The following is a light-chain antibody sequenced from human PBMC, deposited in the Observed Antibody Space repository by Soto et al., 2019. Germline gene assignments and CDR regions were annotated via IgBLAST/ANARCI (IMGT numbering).Light chain of an antibody. CDR3: QQYGSTPPT. CDR2: GAS. J-gene: IGKJ1*01. CDR1: ESVSNDH. Sequence: EIVLTQSPGTLSLSPGERATLSCRASESVSNDHLAWYQRKPGQAPRLLIYGASYRPTDIPYRFSGSGSGTDFTLTIARLEAEDFAAYLCQQYGSTPPTFGLGTKVEI. V-gene: IGKV3-20*01.